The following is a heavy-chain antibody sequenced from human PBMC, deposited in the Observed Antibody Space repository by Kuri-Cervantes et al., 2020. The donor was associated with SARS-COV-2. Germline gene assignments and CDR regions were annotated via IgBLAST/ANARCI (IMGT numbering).Heavy chain of an antibody. CDR2: INPNSGGT. CDR1: GYTFSDYY. J-gene: IGHJ6*02. D-gene: IGHD3-10*01. CDR3: ARGMVRGLIRSYYYGMDV. V-gene: IGHV1-2*04. Sequence: ASVKVSCKASGYTFSDYYIYWVRQAPGQGLEWMGWINPNSGGTNYAQKFQGWVTMTRDTSSTGYMELSRLRSDDTAVYYCARGMVRGLIRSYYYGMDVWGQGTTVTVSS.